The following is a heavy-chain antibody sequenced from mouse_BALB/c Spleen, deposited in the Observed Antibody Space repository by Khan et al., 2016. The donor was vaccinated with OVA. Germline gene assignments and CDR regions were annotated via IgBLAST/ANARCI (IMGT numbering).Heavy chain of an antibody. D-gene: IGHD3-2*02. CDR2: IYPGTDNT. Sequence: VQLQQSGAELVRPGASVKLSCKTSGYIFTSYWIHWVRQRSGQGLEWIARIYPGTDNTYYNEKLKDKATLTADKSSSTAYLQPSRLKSEDSAVYFCAREEAMYYFDYWGQGTTLTVAS. V-gene: IGHV1S132*01. J-gene: IGHJ2*01. CDR3: AREEAMYYFDY. CDR1: GYIFTSYW.